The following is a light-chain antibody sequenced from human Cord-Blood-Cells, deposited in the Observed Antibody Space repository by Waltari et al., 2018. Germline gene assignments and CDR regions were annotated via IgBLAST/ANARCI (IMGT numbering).Light chain of an antibody. CDR3: QQSYSTPRT. J-gene: IGKJ1*01. CDR2: AAS. CDR1: QSISSY. Sequence: DLQMAKSPSSLYASVGGRVTITGRASQSISSYLNWYQQKPGKAPKLLIYAASSCKSGVPPRFSGSGSGTDFTLTISRLQPEDFATYYCQQSYSTPRTFGHGTTVAIK. V-gene: IGKV1-39*01.